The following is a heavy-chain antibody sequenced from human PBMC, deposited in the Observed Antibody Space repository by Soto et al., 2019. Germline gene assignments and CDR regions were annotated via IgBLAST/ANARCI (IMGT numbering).Heavy chain of an antibody. CDR2: ISYDGSNK. CDR1: GFTFSSYG. Sequence: GGSLRLSCAAPGFTFSSYGMHWVRQAPGKGLEWVAVISYDGSNKYYADSVKGRFTISRDNSKNTLYLQMNSLRAEDTAVYYCAKGRKWELLRTLDYWGQGTLVTVSS. D-gene: IGHD1-26*01. V-gene: IGHV3-30*18. CDR3: AKGRKWELLRTLDY. J-gene: IGHJ4*02.